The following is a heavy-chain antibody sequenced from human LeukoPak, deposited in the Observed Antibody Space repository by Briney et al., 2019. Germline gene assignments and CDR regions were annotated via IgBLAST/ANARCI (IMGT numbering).Heavy chain of an antibody. CDR1: GFGLTFYYYW. V-gene: IGHV3-74*01. Sequence: GALRLSCAASGFGLTFYYYWMHWVRQAPGEGLVWVSRINADGSTTSYADSVRGRFTISRDNAKNTLYLQMNSLRAEDTAVYYCATLISGWSLYWGQGTLVTVSS. J-gene: IGHJ4*02. CDR2: INADGSTT. CDR3: ATLISGWSLY. D-gene: IGHD6-19*01.